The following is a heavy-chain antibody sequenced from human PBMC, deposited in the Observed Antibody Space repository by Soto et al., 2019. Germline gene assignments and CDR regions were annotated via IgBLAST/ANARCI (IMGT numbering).Heavy chain of an antibody. CDR3: ARDRKWFGEPSHLYYFDY. CDR1: GGSISSGGYY. CDR2: IYYSGST. V-gene: IGHV4-31*03. J-gene: IGHJ4*02. D-gene: IGHD3-10*01. Sequence: SETLSLTCTVSGGSISSGGYYWTWIRQHPGKGLEWIGCIYYSGSTYYNPSLKSRVTISVDKSKNQFSLKLSSVTAADTAVYYCARDRKWFGEPSHLYYFDYWGQGTLVTVS.